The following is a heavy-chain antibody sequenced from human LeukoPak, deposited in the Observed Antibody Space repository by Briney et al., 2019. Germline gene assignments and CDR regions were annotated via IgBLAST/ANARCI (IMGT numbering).Heavy chain of an antibody. V-gene: IGHV3-23*01. CDR3: AKEYLVCSSASCSAFDI. CDR1: GFTSSSYP. D-gene: IGHD2-2*01. Sequence: PGGSLRLSCAASGFTSSSYPMNWVRQAPGKGLEWVSAISGGGDRTFHADSVKGRFTISRDSSKNTLYLQMSSLRAEDTAVYYCAKEYLVCSSASCSAFDIWGPGTMVTVSS. J-gene: IGHJ3*02. CDR2: ISGGGDRT.